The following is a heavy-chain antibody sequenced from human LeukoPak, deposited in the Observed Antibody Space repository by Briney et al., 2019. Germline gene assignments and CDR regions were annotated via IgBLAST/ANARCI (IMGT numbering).Heavy chain of an antibody. CDR1: GFTVCSKE. CDR3: QKDLSGMVLGRGWSTSKSHYYLDV. Sequence: PGGSLRLSCAASGFTVCSKEMSWVRQAPGKGLEWVSSIKGGSTYYADTRKGRFTISRDNSKNTLHLKMNSLRAEDTAVYYCQKDLSGMVLGRGWSTSKSHYYLDVWGKGTRVSVSS. D-gene: IGHD6-19*01. CDR2: IKGGST. J-gene: IGHJ6*03. V-gene: IGHV3-38-3*01.